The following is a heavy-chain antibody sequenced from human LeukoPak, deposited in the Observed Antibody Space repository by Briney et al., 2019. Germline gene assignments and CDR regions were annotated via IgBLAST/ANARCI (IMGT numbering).Heavy chain of an antibody. J-gene: IGHJ3*02. V-gene: IGHV3-15*01. CDR2: IKSKTDGGTT. Sequence: GRSLRLSCAASGFTFSDAWMSWVRQAPGKGLEWVGRIKSKTDGGTTDYAAPVKGRFTISRDNSKNTLYLQMNSLRAEDTAVYYCAKDSRYSNYRDAFDIWGQGTMVTVSS. CDR3: AKDSRYSNYRDAFDI. D-gene: IGHD4-11*01. CDR1: GFTFSDAW.